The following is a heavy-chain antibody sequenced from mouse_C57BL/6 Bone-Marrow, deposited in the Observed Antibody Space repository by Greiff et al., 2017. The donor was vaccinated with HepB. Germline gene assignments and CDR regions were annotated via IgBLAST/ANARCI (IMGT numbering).Heavy chain of an antibody. J-gene: IGHJ4*01. CDR1: GYAFTNYL. D-gene: IGHD2-2*01. CDR2: INPGSGGT. CDR3: AKSTMVTTRAMDY. Sequence: QVQLQQSGAELVRPGTSVKVSCKASGYAFTNYLIEWVKQRPGQGLEWIGVINPGSGGTNYTEKFKGKAKLTADKSSSTAYMQLSSLTSEDSAVYFCAKSTMVTTRAMDYWGQGTSVTVSS. V-gene: IGHV1-54*01.